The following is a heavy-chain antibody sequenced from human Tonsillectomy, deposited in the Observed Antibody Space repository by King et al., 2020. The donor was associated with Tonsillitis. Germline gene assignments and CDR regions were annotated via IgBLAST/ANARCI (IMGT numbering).Heavy chain of an antibody. V-gene: IGHV4-38-2*02. CDR3: ARDVWGSSWFQH. D-gene: IGHD6-13*01. CDR2: IYHSGST. J-gene: IGHJ1*01. CDR1: GYSISSGYY. Sequence: VQLQESGPGLVKPSETLSLTCAVSGYSISSGYYWGWIRQPPGKGLEWIGSIYHSGSTYYNPSLKSRVTISVDTSKNQFSLKLSSVTAADTAVYYCARDVWGSSWFQHWGQGTLVTVSS.